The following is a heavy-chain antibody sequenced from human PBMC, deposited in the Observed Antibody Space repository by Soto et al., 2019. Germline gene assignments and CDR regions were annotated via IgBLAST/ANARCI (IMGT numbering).Heavy chain of an antibody. V-gene: IGHV3-30*19. CDR1: GFTFRSYV. D-gene: IGHD3-16*01. CDR3: ARWGTTGGLDV. CDR2: TSYDGSNK. Sequence: QVQLVESGGGVVQPGTSLRISCVGSGFTFRSYVIHWVRQAPGKGLEWVALTSYDGSNKYYDDSVKDRFTISRDNSRNTVDLQMDRLRLEDTALYFCARWGTTGGLDVWGQGTLVSVSS. J-gene: IGHJ4*02.